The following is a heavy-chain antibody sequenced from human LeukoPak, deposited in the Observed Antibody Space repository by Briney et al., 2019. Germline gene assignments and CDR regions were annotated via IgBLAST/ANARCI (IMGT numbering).Heavy chain of an antibody. D-gene: IGHD4-17*01. J-gene: IGHJ4*02. CDR3: ARGGGHTTVTRYYFDY. CDR1: GFTFSTYA. CDR2: ISYDGSNK. V-gene: IGHV3-30-3*01. Sequence: GGSLRLSCAASGFTFSTYAMHWVRQAPGKGLEWVAVISYDGSNKFYADSVKGRFTISRDNSKNTLYLQLNSLRPEDTAVYYCARGGGHTTVTRYYFDYWGQGTLVTVSS.